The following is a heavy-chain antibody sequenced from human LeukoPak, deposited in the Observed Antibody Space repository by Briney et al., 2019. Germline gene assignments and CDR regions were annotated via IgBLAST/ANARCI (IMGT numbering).Heavy chain of an antibody. Sequence: ASVKVSCKASGGTFSSYAISWVRQAPGQGLEWMGWISAYNGNTNYAQKLQGRVTMTTDTSTSTAYMELRSLRSDDTAVYYCARGFWNDIFDYWGQGTLVTVSS. J-gene: IGHJ4*02. CDR3: ARGFWNDIFDY. CDR2: ISAYNGNT. CDR1: GGTFSSYA. V-gene: IGHV1-18*01. D-gene: IGHD1-1*01.